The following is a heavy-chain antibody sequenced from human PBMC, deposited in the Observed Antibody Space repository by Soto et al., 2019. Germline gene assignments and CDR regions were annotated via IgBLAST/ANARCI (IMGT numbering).Heavy chain of an antibody. Sequence: PSETLSLTXAVYGGSFSGYYWSWIRQPPGKGLEWIGEINHSGSTNYNPSLKSRVTISVDTSKNQFSLKLSSVTAADTAVYYCAREGYCSGGSCYSRTLDYWGQGTLVTVSS. V-gene: IGHV4-34*01. CDR3: AREGYCSGGSCYSRTLDY. D-gene: IGHD2-15*01. CDR1: GGSFSGYY. J-gene: IGHJ4*02. CDR2: INHSGST.